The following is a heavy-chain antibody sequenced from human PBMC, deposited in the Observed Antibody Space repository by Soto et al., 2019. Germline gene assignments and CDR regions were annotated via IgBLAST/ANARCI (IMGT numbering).Heavy chain of an antibody. V-gene: IGHV3-7*01. CDR1: GFTFSSYW. CDR2: IKQDGSEK. CDR3: ARGPRGGDIVVVPAAMGMFDP. D-gene: IGHD2-2*01. Sequence: GGSLRLSCAASGFTFSSYWMSWVRQAPGKGLEWVANIKQDGSEKYYVDSVKGRFTISRDNAKNSLYLQMNSLSAEDTAVYYCARGPRGGDIVVVPAAMGMFDPWGQGTLVTVSS. J-gene: IGHJ5*02.